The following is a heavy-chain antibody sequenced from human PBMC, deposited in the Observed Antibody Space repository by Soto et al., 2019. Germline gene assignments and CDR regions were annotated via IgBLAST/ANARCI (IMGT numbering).Heavy chain of an antibody. CDR3: AKDWTGTTSSDWFDP. CDR1: GFTFSSYG. V-gene: IGHV3-30*18. D-gene: IGHD1-7*01. J-gene: IGHJ5*02. Sequence: PGGSLRLSCAASGFTFSSYGMHWVRQAPGKGLEWVAVISYDGSNKYYADSVKGRFTISRDNSKNTLYLQMNSLRAEDTAVYYCAKDWTGTTSSDWFDPWGQGTLVTVSS. CDR2: ISYDGSNK.